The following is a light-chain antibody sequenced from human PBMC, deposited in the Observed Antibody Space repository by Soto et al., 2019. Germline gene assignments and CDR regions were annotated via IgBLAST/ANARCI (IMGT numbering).Light chain of an antibody. Sequence: QSALTQPPSVSGAPGQRVTISCTGGSSNIGAGYDVHWYRQFPGTAPKLLVYGNNNRPSGISDRFSASKSGSSASLAITGLQAEDEADYYCQSYDTSLRAWVFGGGTKLTVL. J-gene: IGLJ3*02. CDR3: QSYDTSLRAWV. CDR1: SSNIGAGYD. V-gene: IGLV1-40*01. CDR2: GNN.